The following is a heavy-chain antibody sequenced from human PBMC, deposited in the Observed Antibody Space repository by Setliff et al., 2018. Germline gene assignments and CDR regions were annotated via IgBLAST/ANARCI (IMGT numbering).Heavy chain of an antibody. J-gene: IGHJ6*03. Sequence: PSETLSLTCTVSGGSISSYYWSWIRQPAGKGLEWIGHIYIGGSANYNPSLKSRVTMSIDTSKSQFSLKLNSVTAADMAVYYCAREQWLDPPGYYYMDVWAKGTPVTVSS. CDR3: AREQWLDPPGYYYMDV. V-gene: IGHV4-4*07. CDR1: GGSISSYY. D-gene: IGHD6-19*01. CDR2: IYIGGSA.